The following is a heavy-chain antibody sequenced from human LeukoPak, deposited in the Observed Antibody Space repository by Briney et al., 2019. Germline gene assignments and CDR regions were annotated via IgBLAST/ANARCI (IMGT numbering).Heavy chain of an antibody. CDR1: GYTFTSYG. Sequence: GASVKVSCKASGYTFTSYGISWARQAPGQGLEWMGWISAYNGNTNYAQKLQGRVTMTTDTSTSTAYMELRSLRSDDTAVYYCAREVDDSSGYYGSWFDPWGQGTLVTVSS. V-gene: IGHV1-18*01. J-gene: IGHJ5*02. CDR3: AREVDDSSGYYGSWFDP. CDR2: ISAYNGNT. D-gene: IGHD3-22*01.